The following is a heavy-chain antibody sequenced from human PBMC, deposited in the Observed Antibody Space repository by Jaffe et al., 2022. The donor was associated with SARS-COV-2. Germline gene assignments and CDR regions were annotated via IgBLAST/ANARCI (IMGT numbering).Heavy chain of an antibody. CDR3: ARHADYGGNIGEGFDP. V-gene: IGHV4-39*01. Sequence: QLQLQESGPGLVKPSETLSLTCTVSGGSISSSSYYWGWIRQPPGKGLEWIGSIYYSGSTYYNPSLKSRVTISVDTSKNQFSLKLSSVTAADTAVYYCARHADYGGNIGEGFDPWGQGTLVTVSS. CDR2: IYYSGST. CDR1: GGSISSSSYY. D-gene: IGHD4-17*01. J-gene: IGHJ5*02.